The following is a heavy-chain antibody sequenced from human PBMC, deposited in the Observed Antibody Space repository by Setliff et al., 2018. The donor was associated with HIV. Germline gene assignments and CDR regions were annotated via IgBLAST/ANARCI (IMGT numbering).Heavy chain of an antibody. CDR3: AQLGMVDDFDY. Sequence: SETLSLTCTVSGGSIRSGDYYWSWIRQPPGKGLEWIGYINYSGNTYYNPSLKSRLTISVDTSKNQFSLKLRSVTAADTAVYYCAQLGMVDDFDYWGQGTLVTVSS. CDR2: INYSGNT. V-gene: IGHV4-30-4*02. J-gene: IGHJ4*02. D-gene: IGHD1-1*01. CDR1: GGSIRSGDYY.